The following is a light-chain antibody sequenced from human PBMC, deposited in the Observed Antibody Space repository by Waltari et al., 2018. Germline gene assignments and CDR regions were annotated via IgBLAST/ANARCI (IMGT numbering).Light chain of an antibody. Sequence: SALTQPASVSGSPGQSITISCTGTSSDIGAFKHVSWYQQHPGKAPRLMIFDVSDRPSGVSTRFSGSKSGNTASLTIAGLQAEDEADYYCLSFTSSSTWVFGGGTKLTVL. J-gene: IGLJ3*02. CDR3: LSFTSSSTWV. CDR1: SSDIGAFKH. CDR2: DVS. V-gene: IGLV2-14*03.